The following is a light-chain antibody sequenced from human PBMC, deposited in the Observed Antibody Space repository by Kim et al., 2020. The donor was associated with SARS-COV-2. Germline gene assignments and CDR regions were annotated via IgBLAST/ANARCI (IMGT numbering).Light chain of an antibody. J-gene: IGLJ7*01. Sequence: SSELTQDPAVSGTLGQTVRITCQGDSLRSYYASWYQQQPGQAPVLVIYGKNNRPSGIPDRFSGSSSGNTASLTITGAQAEDEADYYCNSRDSSGNHAVFGGGTQLTVL. CDR1: SLRSYY. V-gene: IGLV3-19*01. CDR3: NSRDSSGNHAV. CDR2: GKN.